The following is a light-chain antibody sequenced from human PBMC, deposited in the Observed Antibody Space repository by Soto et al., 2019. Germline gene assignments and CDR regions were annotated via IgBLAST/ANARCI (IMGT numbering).Light chain of an antibody. J-gene: IGKJ1*01. CDR2: GAS. CDR1: QSISTY. V-gene: IGKV3-15*01. Sequence: ELVMTQSPATLSVAPGERATLSCRASQSISTYLAWYQQKPGQAPRLLIYGASTRATGIPASFSGSGSGTEFTLTISSLQSEDFAVYYCQQYNNRPRTFGQGTKVDIK. CDR3: QQYNNRPRT.